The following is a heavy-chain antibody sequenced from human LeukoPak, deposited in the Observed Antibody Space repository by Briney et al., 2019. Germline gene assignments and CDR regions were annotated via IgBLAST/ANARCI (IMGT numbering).Heavy chain of an antibody. CDR3: ARFPLRYCSGGSCYSPYYYYGMDV. J-gene: IGHJ6*02. Sequence: SETLSLTCTVSGGSITSGNYYWGWVRQPPGKGLEWIGSVSSSLSPYYYPSLKSRVTISVDTSKNQFFLRLSSVTAADTAVYFCARFPLRYCSGGSCYSPYYYYGMDVWGQGTTVTVSS. CDR1: GGSITSGNYY. CDR2: VSSSLSP. D-gene: IGHD2-15*01. V-gene: IGHV4-39*01.